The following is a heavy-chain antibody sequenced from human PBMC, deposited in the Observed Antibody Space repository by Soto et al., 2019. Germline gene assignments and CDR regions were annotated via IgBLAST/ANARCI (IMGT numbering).Heavy chain of an antibody. CDR2: ISSGSAFI. J-gene: IGHJ5*02. CDR3: TRDQGGSYDIWFAP. Sequence: EVQVVESGGGLVKPGGSLRLSCNFSFSMYSMDWVRQAPGKGLEWVASISSGSAFIKYADSVKGRFTISRDNAKNSVSLQMDRLRVEDTAMYYWTRDQGGSYDIWFAPWGRGTLVTVSS. CDR1: SFSMYS. V-gene: IGHV3-21*01. D-gene: IGHD1-26*01.